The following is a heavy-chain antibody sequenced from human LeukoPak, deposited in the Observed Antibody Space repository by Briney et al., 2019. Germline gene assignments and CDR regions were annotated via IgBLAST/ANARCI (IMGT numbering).Heavy chain of an antibody. CDR1: GGSISSGDYY. J-gene: IGHJ4*02. CDR3: ARAPMVGAPFDY. V-gene: IGHV4-30-4*08. D-gene: IGHD1-26*01. Sequence: SETLSLTCTVSGGSISSGDYYWSWIRQPPGKGLEWIGYIYYSGSTYYNPSLKSRVTISVDTSKNQFSLKLSSVTAADTAVYYCARAPMVGAPFDYWGQGTLVTVSS. CDR2: IYYSGST.